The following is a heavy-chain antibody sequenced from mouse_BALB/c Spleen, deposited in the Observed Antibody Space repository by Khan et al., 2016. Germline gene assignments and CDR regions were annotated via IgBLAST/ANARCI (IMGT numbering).Heavy chain of an antibody. CDR3: TRLYYYGFSYY. V-gene: IGHV4-1*02. J-gene: IGHJ2*01. Sequence: EVKLLESGGGLVQPGGSLKLSCAASGFDFSRYWMSWVRQAPGKGLEWIGEINPDSSTINYTPSLKDKFIISRDNAKNTLYLQLSKVRSEDTALYYCTRLYYYGFSYYWGQGTTLTVSS. D-gene: IGHD1-1*01. CDR1: GFDFSRYW. CDR2: INPDSSTI.